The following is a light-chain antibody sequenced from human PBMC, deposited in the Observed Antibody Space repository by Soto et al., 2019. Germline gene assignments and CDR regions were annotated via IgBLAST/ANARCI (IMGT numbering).Light chain of an antibody. V-gene: IGKV1-9*01. CDR1: QDISSY. CDR3: QHYNSYPFG. CDR2: GAS. J-gene: IGKJ5*01. Sequence: DIQLAQSPSFLSASVGDRVTITCRASQDISSYLGWYQQKPGEAPKLLIYGASTLQSGVPSRFSGSGSGTEFTLTISSLQPDDFATYYCQHYNSYPFGFGQGTRLEI.